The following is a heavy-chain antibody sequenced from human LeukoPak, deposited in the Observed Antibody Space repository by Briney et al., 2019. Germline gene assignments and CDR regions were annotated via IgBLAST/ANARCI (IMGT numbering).Heavy chain of an antibody. Sequence: WETLSLICGVFGVSINDYYWSWIRQSPGKGLEWIGEISHTEGTRYNPSLESRVTMSVGTSENQLSLKLIFVTAADTAVYYCARIHCGHSGSVCYNHWGLGTLVTVSS. V-gene: IGHV4-34*01. CDR2: ISHTEGT. D-gene: IGHD3-9*01. J-gene: IGHJ4*02. CDR1: GVSINDYY. CDR3: ARIHCGHSGSVCYNH.